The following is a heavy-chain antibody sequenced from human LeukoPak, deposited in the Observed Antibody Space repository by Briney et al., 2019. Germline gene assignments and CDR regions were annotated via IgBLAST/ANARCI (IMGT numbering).Heavy chain of an antibody. CDR2: ISYDGSNK. Sequence: PGRSLRLSCAASGFTFSSYVMHWVRQAPGKGLEWVAVISYDGSNKYYADSVKGRFTISRDNSKSTLYLQMNSLKAEDTAVYSCAREPDSGSLDYWGQGTLVTVSS. CDR3: AREPDSGSLDY. J-gene: IGHJ4*02. V-gene: IGHV3-30-3*01. D-gene: IGHD1-26*01. CDR1: GFTFSSYV.